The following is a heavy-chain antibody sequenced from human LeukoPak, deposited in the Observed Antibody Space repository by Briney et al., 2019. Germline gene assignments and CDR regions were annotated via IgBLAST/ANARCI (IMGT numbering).Heavy chain of an antibody. CDR2: IFPIFGTA. J-gene: IGHJ5*02. CDR1: GGTFSSYA. V-gene: IGHV1-69*13. Sequence: SVKVSCKASGGTFSSYAISWVRQAPGQGLEWMGGIFPIFGTANYAQKFQGRVTITADESTSTAYMELSSLRSEDTAVYYCAREYCSGGSCYSGWFDPWGQGTLVTVSS. CDR3: AREYCSGGSCYSGWFDP. D-gene: IGHD2-15*01.